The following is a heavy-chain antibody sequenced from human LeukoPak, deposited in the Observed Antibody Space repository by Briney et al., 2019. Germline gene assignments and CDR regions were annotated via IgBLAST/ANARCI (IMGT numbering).Heavy chain of an antibody. Sequence: ASETLPLTCTVSGGSISTYYWSWIRQPPGKGLECLGFIFHTGTTNYNPSLKSRVTISVDTSKNQFSLKLSSVTAADTAIYYCARTYCSTNACPFDHWGQGTLVTVSS. J-gene: IGHJ4*02. CDR1: GGSISTYY. V-gene: IGHV4-59*08. CDR2: IFHTGTT. D-gene: IGHD2-2*01. CDR3: ARTYCSTNACPFDH.